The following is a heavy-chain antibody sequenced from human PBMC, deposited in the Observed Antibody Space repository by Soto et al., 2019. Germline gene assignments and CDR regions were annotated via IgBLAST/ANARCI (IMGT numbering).Heavy chain of an antibody. CDR2: INPSGGST. CDR3: ARDYSPPRDY. CDR1: GYTFTSYK. D-gene: IGHD2-21*01. V-gene: IGHV1-46*01. J-gene: IGHJ4*02. Sequence: QVQLVQSGAEVKKPGASVKVSCKASGYTFTSYKLHWVRQAPGQGLEWVGIINPSGGSTTYAQKFQGRGTMTRETSTKTFYMELSSLRYEDAAGYYCARDYSPPRDYWGQGTLVTVSS.